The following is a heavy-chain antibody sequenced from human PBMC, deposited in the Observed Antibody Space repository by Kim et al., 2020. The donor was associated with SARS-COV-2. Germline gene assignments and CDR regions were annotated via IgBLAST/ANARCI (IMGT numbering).Heavy chain of an antibody. J-gene: IGHJ4*02. CDR3: ARDHRRTIFGAGELDY. V-gene: IGHV1-69*01. Sequence: KFQGRVTITADESTSTAYMELSSLRSEDTAVYYCARDHRRTIFGAGELDYWGQGTLVTVSS. D-gene: IGHD3-3*01.